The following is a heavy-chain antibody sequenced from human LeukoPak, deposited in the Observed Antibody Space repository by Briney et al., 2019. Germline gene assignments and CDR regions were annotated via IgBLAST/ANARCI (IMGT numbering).Heavy chain of an antibody. CDR2: INWNGGST. Sequence: GGSLRLSCAASGFTFDDYGMSWVRQAPGKGLEWVSGINWNGGSTGCADYVKGRFTISRDNAKNSLYLQMNSLRAEDTALYYCARVGMLAVAGTAAWFDPWGQGTLVTVSS. J-gene: IGHJ5*02. V-gene: IGHV3-20*04. CDR1: GFTFDDYG. D-gene: IGHD6-19*01. CDR3: ARVGMLAVAGTAAWFDP.